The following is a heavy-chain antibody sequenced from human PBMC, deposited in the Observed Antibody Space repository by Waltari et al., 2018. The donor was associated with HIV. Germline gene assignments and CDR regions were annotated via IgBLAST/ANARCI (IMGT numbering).Heavy chain of an antibody. V-gene: IGHV3-66*01. CDR3: ARAGSGTGWKGNFFDF. CDR1: GFTVSSNY. CDR2: IYSGGNT. J-gene: IGHJ4*02. Sequence: EVQLVESGGGLVQPGGSLRLSCAASGFTVSSNYMNWVRQAPGQGLEWVSVIYSGGNTNYADSGKGRFTISRDNSKNTLYLQMNSLRAEDTAIYYCARAGSGTGWKGNFFDFWGQGILVTVSS. D-gene: IGHD6-19*01.